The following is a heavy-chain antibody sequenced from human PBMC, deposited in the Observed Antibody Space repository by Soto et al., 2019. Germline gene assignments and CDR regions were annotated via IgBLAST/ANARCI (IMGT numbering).Heavy chain of an antibody. D-gene: IGHD6-19*01. CDR1: GFTFGDYA. V-gene: IGHV3-49*04. J-gene: IGHJ4*02. CDR3: TRELAVAPDVGYFDY. Sequence: GGSLRLSCTASGFTFGDYAMSWVRQAPGKGLEWVGFIRSKAYGGTTEYAASVKGRFTISRDDSKSIAYLQMNSLKTEDTAVYYCTRELAVAPDVGYFDYWGQGTLVTVSS. CDR2: IRSKAYGGTT.